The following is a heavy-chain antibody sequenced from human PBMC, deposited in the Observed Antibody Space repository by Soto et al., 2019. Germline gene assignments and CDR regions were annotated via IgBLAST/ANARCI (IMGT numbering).Heavy chain of an antibody. CDR1: GGSLSNYG. J-gene: IGHJ6*02. CDR3: ARGDATKIVVTTYYAMDV. CDR2: IIPVFGTP. D-gene: IGHD3-22*01. Sequence: SVKVSCKASGGSLSNYGISWVRQAPGQGFEWMGAIIPVFGTPNYAQKFQDRVTITADESTTTVYMEVRSLTSEDTAVYYCARGDATKIVVTTYYAMDVWGQGTTVTAP. V-gene: IGHV1-69*13.